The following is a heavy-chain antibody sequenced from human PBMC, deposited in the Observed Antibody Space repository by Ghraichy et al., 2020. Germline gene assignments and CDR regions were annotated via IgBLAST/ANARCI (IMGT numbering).Heavy chain of an antibody. V-gene: IGHV1-58*01. CDR3: AAECSGSCARANNWFDP. J-gene: IGHJ5*02. CDR1: GFTFTSSA. D-gene: IGHD3-10*02. Sequence: SVKVSCKASGFTFTSSAVQWVRQARGQRLEWIGWIVVGSGNTNYAQKFQERVTITRDMSTSTAYMELSSLRSEDTAVYYCAAECSGSCARANNWFDPWGQGTLVTVSS. CDR2: IVVGSGNT.